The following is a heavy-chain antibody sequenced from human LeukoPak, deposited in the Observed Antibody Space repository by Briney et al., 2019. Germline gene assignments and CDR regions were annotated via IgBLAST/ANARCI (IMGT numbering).Heavy chain of an antibody. Sequence: GGSLRLSCAASGFTFSNAWMSWVRQAPGKGLEWVGRIKSKTDGGTTDYAAPVKGRFTISRDDSKNTLYLQMNSLKTEDTAVYYCTTGGDYSDYGFNYWGQGTLVTVSS. D-gene: IGHD4-11*01. J-gene: IGHJ4*02. CDR3: TTGGDYSDYGFNY. CDR1: GFTFSNAW. V-gene: IGHV3-15*01. CDR2: IKSKTDGGTT.